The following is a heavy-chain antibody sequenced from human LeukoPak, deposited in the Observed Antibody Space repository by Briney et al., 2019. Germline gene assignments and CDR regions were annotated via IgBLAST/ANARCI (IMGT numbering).Heavy chain of an antibody. D-gene: IGHD2-15*01. CDR3: ARDFGEYCSGGSCQRDYYYGMDV. CDR2: IYYSGST. V-gene: IGHV4-59*01. CDR1: GGSISSYY. Sequence: SETLSLTCTVSGGSISSYYWSWIRQPPGKGLEWIGYIYYSGSTNYNPSLKSRVTISVDTSKNQFSLKLSSVTAGDTAVYYCARDFGEYCSGGSCQRDYYYGMDVWGQGTTVTVSS. J-gene: IGHJ6*02.